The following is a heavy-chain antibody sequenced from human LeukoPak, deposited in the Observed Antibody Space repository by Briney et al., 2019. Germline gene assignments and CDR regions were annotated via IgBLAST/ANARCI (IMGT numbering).Heavy chain of an antibody. J-gene: IGHJ3*02. V-gene: IGHV1-18*01. CDR1: GYTFTSYG. D-gene: IGHD3-22*01. CDR3: ARGLSIWMIVVAHDAFDI. CDR2: ISAFNGNT. Sequence: GASVKVSCKASGYTFTSYGISSVRQAPGQGLEWMGWISAFNGNTNYAQKLQGRVTMTTDTSTSTAYMELRSLRSHDTAVYYCARGLSIWMIVVAHDAFDIWGQGTMVTVSS.